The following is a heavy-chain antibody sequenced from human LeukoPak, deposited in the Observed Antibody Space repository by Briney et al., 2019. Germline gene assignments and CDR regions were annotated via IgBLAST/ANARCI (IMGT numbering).Heavy chain of an antibody. J-gene: IGHJ4*02. CDR3: ARDVSGWDY. D-gene: IGHD6-19*01. V-gene: IGHV3-11*01. Sequence: GGSLRLSCAVSGITLSNYGMSWIRQAPGKGLEWVSYISSSGSTIYYADSVKGRFTISRDNAKNSLYLQMNSLRAEDTAVYYCARDVSGWDYWGQGTLVTVSS. CDR2: ISSSGSTI. CDR1: GITLSNYG.